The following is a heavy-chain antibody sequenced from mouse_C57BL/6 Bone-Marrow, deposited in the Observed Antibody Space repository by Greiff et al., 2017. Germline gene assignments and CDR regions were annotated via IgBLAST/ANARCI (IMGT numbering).Heavy chain of an antibody. CDR1: GFTFSSYA. V-gene: IGHV5-4*01. J-gene: IGHJ4*01. CDR3: ARDGYSPYYAMDY. CDR2: ISDGGSYT. Sequence: EVKVVESGGGLVKPGGSLKLSCAASGFTFSSYAMSWVRQTPEKRLEWVATISDGGSYTYYPDNVKGRFTISRDNAKNNLYLQMSHLKSEDTAMYYCARDGYSPYYAMDYWGQGTSVTVSS. D-gene: IGHD2-3*01.